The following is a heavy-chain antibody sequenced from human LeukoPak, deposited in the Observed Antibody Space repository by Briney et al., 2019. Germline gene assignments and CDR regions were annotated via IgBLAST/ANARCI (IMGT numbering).Heavy chain of an antibody. CDR1: GGSISNYNYY. CDR3: ARYPFSTTLND. CDR2: IYYSGNT. Sequence: PSETLSLTCSVSGGSISNYNYYWGWIRQPPGRGLEWIGTIYYSGNTYYNESLKSRDTISIDTSKNQFSLTLSSVTAADTAVYYWARYPFSTTLNDGGQGTLVTVPS. V-gene: IGHV4-39*07. D-gene: IGHD1-1*01. J-gene: IGHJ4*02.